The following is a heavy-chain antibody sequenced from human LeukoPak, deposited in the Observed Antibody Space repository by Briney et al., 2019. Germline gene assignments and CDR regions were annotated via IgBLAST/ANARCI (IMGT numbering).Heavy chain of an antibody. V-gene: IGHV4-30-4*01. CDR1: GGSISSGDYY. D-gene: IGHD4-17*01. J-gene: IGHJ6*02. CDR2: IYYSGST. Sequence: SETLSLTCTVSGGSISSGDYYWSWIRQPPGKGLEWIGYIYYSGSTYYNPSLKSRVTISVDTSKNQLSLKLSSVTAADTAVYYCARDPFAHYGDQTPYYYYYYGMDVWGQGTTVTVSS. CDR3: ARDPFAHYGDQTPYYYYYYGMDV.